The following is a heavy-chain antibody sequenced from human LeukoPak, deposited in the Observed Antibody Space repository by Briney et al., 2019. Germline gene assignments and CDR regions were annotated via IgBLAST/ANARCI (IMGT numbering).Heavy chain of an antibody. D-gene: IGHD3-22*01. CDR2: INPSGGST. Sequence: GASVKVSCKASGGTFSRYAISWVRQAPGQGLEWMGIINPSGGSTSYAQKFQGRVTMTRDTSTSTVYMELSSLRSEDTAVYYCARYDSSGYYYYWGQGTLVTVSS. CDR3: ARYDSSGYYYY. V-gene: IGHV1-46*01. CDR1: GGTFSRYA. J-gene: IGHJ4*02.